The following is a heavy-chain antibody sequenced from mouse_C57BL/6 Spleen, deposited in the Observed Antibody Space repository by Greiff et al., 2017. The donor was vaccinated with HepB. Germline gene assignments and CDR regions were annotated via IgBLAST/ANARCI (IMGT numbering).Heavy chain of an antibody. J-gene: IGHJ4*01. V-gene: IGHV1-26*01. D-gene: IGHD2-3*01. Sequence: EVKLQQSGPELVKPGASVKISCKASGYTFTDYYMNWVKQSHGKSLEWIGDINPNNGGTSYNQKFKGKATLTVDKSSSTAYMELRSLTSEDSAVYYCARISIYDGSAMDYWGQGTSVTVSS. CDR3: ARISIYDGSAMDY. CDR2: INPNNGGT. CDR1: GYTFTDYY.